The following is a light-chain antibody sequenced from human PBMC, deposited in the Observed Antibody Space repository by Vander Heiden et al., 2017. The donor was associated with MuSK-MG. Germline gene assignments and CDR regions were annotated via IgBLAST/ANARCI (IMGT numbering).Light chain of an antibody. J-gene: IGKJ4*01. CDR1: QSVSSN. V-gene: IGKV3-15*01. Sequence: EIVMTQSPATLSMSPGERATLSCRASQSVSSNLAWYQQLPGQAPRLLIYDASTRATGSPTRFSGSGSGTEFTLTISSLQSEDFAVYYCQHYNNWPLTFGGGTKVEIK. CDR2: DAS. CDR3: QHYNNWPLT.